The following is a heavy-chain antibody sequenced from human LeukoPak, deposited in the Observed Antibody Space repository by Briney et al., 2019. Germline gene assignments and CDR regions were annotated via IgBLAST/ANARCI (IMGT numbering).Heavy chain of an antibody. Sequence: LRLSCAASGFTFSSYAMSWVRQHPGKGLEWIGYIYYSGSTYYNPSLKSRVTISVDTSKNQFSLKLSSVTAADTAVYYCARSTIFGVVTPSYYFDYWGQGTLVTVSS. V-gene: IGHV4-31*02. CDR1: GFTFSSYA. CDR2: IYYSGST. CDR3: ARSTIFGVVTPSYYFDY. D-gene: IGHD3-3*01. J-gene: IGHJ4*02.